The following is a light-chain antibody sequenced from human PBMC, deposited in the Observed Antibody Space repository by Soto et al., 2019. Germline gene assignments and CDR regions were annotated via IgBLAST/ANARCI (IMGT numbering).Light chain of an antibody. V-gene: IGLV2-23*02. Sequence: QSALTQPASVSGSPGQSITISCTGTSSDVGSYNLVSWYQQHPGKAPKLIIYEVTKRPSGVSNRFSGSKSGNTASLTISGLQAEDEADYYCCSYAGGSTYVFGTGTKLTVL. CDR2: EVT. J-gene: IGLJ1*01. CDR3: CSYAGGSTYV. CDR1: SSDVGSYNL.